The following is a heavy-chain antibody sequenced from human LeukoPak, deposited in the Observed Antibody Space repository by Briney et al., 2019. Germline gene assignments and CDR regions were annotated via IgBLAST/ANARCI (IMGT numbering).Heavy chain of an antibody. CDR2: ISNDGGNK. J-gene: IGHJ6*02. V-gene: IGHV3-30*04. CDR3: ARDSTLHPYYYYGMDV. Sequence: PGRSLRLSCAASGFTFSSCAVHWVRRAPGKGLEWVAVISNDGGNKYYADSVKGRFTISRDNSKNALYLQMSSLRTEDTAVYFCARDSTLHPYYYYGMDVWGQGTTVTVSS. CDR1: GFTFSSCA.